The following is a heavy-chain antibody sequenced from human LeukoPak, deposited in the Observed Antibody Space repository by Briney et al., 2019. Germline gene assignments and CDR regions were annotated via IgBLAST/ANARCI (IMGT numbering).Heavy chain of an antibody. V-gene: IGHV4-39*01. J-gene: IGHJ5*02. CDR1: GGSISSSSYY. CDR3: ARQITGAVAAWFDP. D-gene: IGHD6-19*01. Sequence: SETLSLTCTVSGGSISSSSYYWGWIRQPPGKGLEWIGSFYYSGSTYYNPSLESRVTISVDTSKNQFSLNLRFVTAADTAVYYCARQITGAVAAWFDPWGQGTLVTVSS. CDR2: FYYSGST.